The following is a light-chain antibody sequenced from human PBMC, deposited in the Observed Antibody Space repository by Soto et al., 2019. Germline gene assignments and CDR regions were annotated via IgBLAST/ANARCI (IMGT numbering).Light chain of an antibody. CDR3: QSYDRSLSGSVV. V-gene: IGLV1-40*01. J-gene: IGLJ2*01. Sequence: CAGTRSNIGAASDVHWYQQIPGTAPKLLIYANTNLASGVPDRFSGSRSGTSAFLAITGLQADDEADYYCQSYDRSLSGSVVFGGGTKLTVL. CDR2: ANT. CDR1: RSNIGAASD.